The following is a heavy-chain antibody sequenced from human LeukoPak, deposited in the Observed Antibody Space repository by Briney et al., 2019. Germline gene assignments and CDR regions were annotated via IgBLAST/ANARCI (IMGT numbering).Heavy chain of an antibody. Sequence: SGGSLRLSCAASGFTFSSYAMSWVRQAPGKGLEWVSAISGSGGSTYYADSVKGRFTISRDNSKNTLCLQMNSLRAEDTAVYYCAKDGFDYGDPTGFDYWGQGTLVTVSS. CDR1: GFTFSSYA. D-gene: IGHD4-17*01. V-gene: IGHV3-23*01. J-gene: IGHJ4*02. CDR3: AKDGFDYGDPTGFDY. CDR2: ISGSGGST.